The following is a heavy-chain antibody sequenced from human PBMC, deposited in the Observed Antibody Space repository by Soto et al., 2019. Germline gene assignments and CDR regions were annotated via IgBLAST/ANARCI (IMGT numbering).Heavy chain of an antibody. CDR1: GGTFSSYA. V-gene: IGHV1-69*13. Sequence: GPSVKVSCKASGGTFSSYAISWVRQAPGQGLEWMGGIIPIFGTANYAQKFQGRVTITADESTSTAYMELSSLRSEDTAVYYCARSSGSGSYPHYYYGMDVWGQGTTVTVSS. J-gene: IGHJ6*02. CDR3: ARSSGSGSYPHYYYGMDV. D-gene: IGHD3-10*01. CDR2: IIPIFGTA.